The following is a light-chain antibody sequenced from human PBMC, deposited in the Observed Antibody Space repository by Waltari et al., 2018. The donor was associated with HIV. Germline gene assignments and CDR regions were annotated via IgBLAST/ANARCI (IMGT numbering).Light chain of an antibody. CDR2: GAS. Sequence: EVVMTQSPATLSVSPGEGATLSCRARQGVTVHFAWYQHKPGQAPRLLIYGASTRATGVPARFSGSGSGTEFTLTISSLQSEDFAVYYCQQYNHWPPYTFGQGTKLEIK. CDR3: QQYNHWPPYT. V-gene: IGKV3-15*01. J-gene: IGKJ2*01. CDR1: QGVTVH.